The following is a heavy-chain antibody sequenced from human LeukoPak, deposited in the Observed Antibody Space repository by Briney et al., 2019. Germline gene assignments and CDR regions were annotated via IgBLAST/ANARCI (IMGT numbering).Heavy chain of an antibody. J-gene: IGHJ4*02. Sequence: ASLKLSCTASEYTFTSYNMYWLRQAPGQGLDWMAIIKPSGSSTNYAQKFQGRVTMTRDTSTRTVYMELSSLRSEDTAVYYCARDSGMVRGTVDYWGQGTLVTVSS. CDR3: ARDSGMVRGTVDY. CDR1: EYTFTSYN. D-gene: IGHD3-10*01. V-gene: IGHV1-46*01. CDR2: IKPSGSST.